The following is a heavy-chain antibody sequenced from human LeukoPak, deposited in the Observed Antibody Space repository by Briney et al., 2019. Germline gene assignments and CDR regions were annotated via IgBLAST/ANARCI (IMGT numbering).Heavy chain of an antibody. V-gene: IGHV3-30*03. CDR3: ARGAMVRGPPGHYYYGMDV. CDR1: GFTFSSYG. Sequence: GGSLRLSCAASGFTFSSYGMHWVRQAPGKGLEWVAVISYDGSNKYYADSVKGRFTISRDNAKNSLYLQMNSLRAEDTAVYYCARGAMVRGPPGHYYYGMDVWGQGTTVTVSS. D-gene: IGHD3-10*01. CDR2: ISYDGSNK. J-gene: IGHJ6*02.